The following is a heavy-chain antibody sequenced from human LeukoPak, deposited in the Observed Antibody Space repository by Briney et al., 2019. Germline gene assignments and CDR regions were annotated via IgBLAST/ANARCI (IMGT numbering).Heavy chain of an antibody. CDR2: ISGSGGST. J-gene: IGHJ4*02. CDR1: GFTFSSYA. CDR3: AKDRYTVVTPSGTIDY. V-gene: IGHV3-23*01. D-gene: IGHD4-23*01. Sequence: PGGSLRLSCAASGFTFSSYAMSWVRQAPGKGLEWVSAISGSGGSTYYADSVKGRFTISRDNSKNTLYLQMNSQRAEDTAVYYCAKDRYTVVTPSGTIDYWGQGTLVTVSS.